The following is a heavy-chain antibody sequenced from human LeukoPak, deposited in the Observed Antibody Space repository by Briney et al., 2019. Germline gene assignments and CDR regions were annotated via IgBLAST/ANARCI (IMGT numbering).Heavy chain of an antibody. V-gene: IGHV3-74*01. D-gene: IGHD6-13*01. CDR3: ARDLDSSSWDY. CDR2: INSDGSST. Sequence: GGSLRLSCAASGFTFSSYWMHWVRQAPGRGLVWVSRINSDGSSTNYADSVKGRFTISRDNAKNSLYLQMNSLRAEDTAVYYCARDLDSSSWDYWGQGTLVTVSS. CDR1: GFTFSSYW. J-gene: IGHJ4*02.